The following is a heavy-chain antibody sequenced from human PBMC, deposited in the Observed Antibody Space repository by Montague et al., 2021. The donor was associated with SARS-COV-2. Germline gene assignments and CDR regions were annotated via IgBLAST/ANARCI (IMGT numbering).Heavy chain of an antibody. Sequence: TLSLTCTSSVSWISGGARYWSCMKHPAHRRLDWVGRIYTNGSTNYNPSLKSRLTISVDTSKYQFSLNLSSVTAADTAVYYCARVGGNEYRFFDYWGQGYLVTVSS. V-gene: IGHV4-61*02. CDR3: ARVGGNEYRFFDY. J-gene: IGHJ4*02. D-gene: IGHD1-1*01. CDR1: VSWISGGARY. CDR2: IYTNGST.